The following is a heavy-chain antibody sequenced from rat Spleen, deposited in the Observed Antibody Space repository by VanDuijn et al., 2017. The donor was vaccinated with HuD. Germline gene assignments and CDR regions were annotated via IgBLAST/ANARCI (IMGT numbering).Heavy chain of an antibody. CDR1: GFSLTSNG. D-gene: IGHD1-1*01. V-gene: IGHV2-72*01. J-gene: IGHJ2*01. Sequence: QVQLKESGPGLMQPSETLSLTCTVSGFSLTSNGVGWVRQPLGKGLMWMGTIWAVGSTKYNSAVQSRLRISRDTSKSKVFLKMNRLQPEDTGTYYCVRHQVAPFDYWGQGVMVTVSS. CDR2: IWAVGST. CDR3: VRHQVAPFDY.